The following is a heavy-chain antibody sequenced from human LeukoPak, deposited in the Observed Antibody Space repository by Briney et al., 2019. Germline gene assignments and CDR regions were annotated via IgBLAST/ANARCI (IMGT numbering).Heavy chain of an antibody. CDR3: ASGGGSVAAWR. J-gene: IGHJ4*02. CDR1: GFTFSSYA. CDR2: ISSNGGST. Sequence: PGGSLRLSCAASGFTFSSYAMHWVRQAPGKGLEYVSAISSNGGSTYYANSVKGRFTISRDNSKNTLYLQMGSLRAEDMAVYYCASGGGSVAAWRWGQGTLVTVSS. V-gene: IGHV3-64*01. D-gene: IGHD2-15*01.